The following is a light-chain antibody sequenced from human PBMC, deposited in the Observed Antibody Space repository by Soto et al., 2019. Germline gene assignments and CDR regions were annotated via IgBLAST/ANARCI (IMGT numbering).Light chain of an antibody. V-gene: IGKV3-20*01. CDR2: GAS. J-gene: IGKJ4*01. CDR3: QQYGSSSLT. CDR1: QSVSSSY. Sequence: EIVLTQSPGTLSLSPGERVTLSCRASQSVSSSYLAWYQQKPGQAPRLLIYGASSRATGIPDRFSGSGSGTDFTLTSSRLEPEDFAVYYCQQYGSSSLTFGGGTKVEIK.